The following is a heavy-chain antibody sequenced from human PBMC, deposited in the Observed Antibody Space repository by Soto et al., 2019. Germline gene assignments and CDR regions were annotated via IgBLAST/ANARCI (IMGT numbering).Heavy chain of an antibody. Sequence: QVQLQGPGPGLVKPSETLSLTCTVSGGSISSYYWNWIRQPPGKGLEYIGYVFYTGSTTYNPSLKLRLIISMDTSTSQFPLKLRSVTAADTAVYYCAGTSVDTTMVVYSCGMDVWGPGTTVTVSS. D-gene: IGHD5-18*01. CDR2: VFYTGST. V-gene: IGHV4-59*01. CDR1: GGSISSYY. J-gene: IGHJ6*02. CDR3: AGTSVDTTMVVYSCGMDV.